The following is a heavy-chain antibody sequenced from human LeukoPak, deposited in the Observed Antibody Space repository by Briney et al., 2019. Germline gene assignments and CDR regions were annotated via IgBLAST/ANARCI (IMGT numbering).Heavy chain of an antibody. CDR2: ISSSSSYI. CDR1: GFTFSSYS. CDR3: AREDWTSGSILSTHYADV. J-gene: IGHJ6*04. V-gene: IGHV3-21*01. D-gene: IGHD1-26*01. Sequence: PGGSLRLSCAASGFTFSSYSMNWVRQAPGKGLEWVSSISSSSSYIYYADSVKGRFTISRDNAKNSLYLQMNSLRAEDTAVYYCAREDWTSGSILSTHYADVWGKGTTVTVSS.